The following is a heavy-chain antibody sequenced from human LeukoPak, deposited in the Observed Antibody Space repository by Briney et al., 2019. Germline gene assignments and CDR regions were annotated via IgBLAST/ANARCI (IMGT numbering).Heavy chain of an antibody. CDR1: GGTFSSYA. Sequence: GASVKVSCKASGGTFSSYAISWVRQAPGQGLEWMGRIIPILGMANYAQKFQGRVTITADKSTSTAYMELSSLRSEDTAVYYCARDKLELRGIWFDPWGQGTLVTVSS. J-gene: IGHJ5*02. D-gene: IGHD1-7*01. CDR2: IIPILGMA. V-gene: IGHV1-69*04. CDR3: ARDKLELRGIWFDP.